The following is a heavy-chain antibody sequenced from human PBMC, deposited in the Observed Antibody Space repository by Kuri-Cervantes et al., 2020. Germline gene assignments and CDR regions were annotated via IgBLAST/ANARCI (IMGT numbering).Heavy chain of an antibody. V-gene: IGHV3-21*01. Sequence: GESLKISCAASGFTFSSYSMNWVRQAPGKGLEWVSSISSSSSYIYYADSVKGRFTISRDNAKNSLYLQMNSLRAEDTAVYYCARDDRIAAAGNDAFDIWGQGTMVTV. CDR3: ARDDRIAAAGNDAFDI. CDR2: ISSSSSYI. J-gene: IGHJ3*02. D-gene: IGHD6-13*01. CDR1: GFTFSSYS.